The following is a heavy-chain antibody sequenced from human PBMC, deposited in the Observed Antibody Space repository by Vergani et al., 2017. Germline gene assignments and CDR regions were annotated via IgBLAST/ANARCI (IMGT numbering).Heavy chain of an antibody. Sequence: QVQLQESGPGLVKPSETLSLTCTVSGGSISSYYWSWIRQPPGKGLEWIGYINYSGSTNYNPSLKSRVTISVDTSKNQFSLKLSSVTAADTAVYYCARDWGYYDSSGYYYYYDXMDVWGQGTTVTVSS. V-gene: IGHV4-59*01. D-gene: IGHD3-22*01. CDR1: GGSISSYY. CDR2: INYSGST. CDR3: ARDWGYYDSSGYYYYYDXMDV. J-gene: IGHJ6*02.